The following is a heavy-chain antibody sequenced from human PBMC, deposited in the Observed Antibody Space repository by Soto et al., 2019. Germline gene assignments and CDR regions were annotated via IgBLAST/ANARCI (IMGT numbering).Heavy chain of an antibody. J-gene: IGHJ4*02. V-gene: IGHV4-30-4*01. CDR2: IYYRGNS. D-gene: IGHD6-19*01. CDR3: ARDKRIEAGYFDY. Sequence: SETLSLTCTVSGGSIRNGAYYWSWSRHVPGKGLEWIGYIYYRGNSHYNPSLESRVSISIDMAKNQFSLKMASVTAADTAVYFCARDKRIEAGYFDYCGPGLLVTVYS. CDR1: GGSIRNGAYY.